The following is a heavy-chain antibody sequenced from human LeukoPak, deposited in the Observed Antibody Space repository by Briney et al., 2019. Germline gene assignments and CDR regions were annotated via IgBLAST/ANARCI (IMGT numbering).Heavy chain of an antibody. CDR2: IYYSGST. D-gene: IGHD3-22*01. Sequence: SETLSLTCTVSGGSISSYYWSWLRQPPGKGLEWIGYIYYSGSTNYNPSLKSRVTISVDTSKNQFSLKLSSVTAADTAVYYCARGYDSSHFDYWGQGTLVTVSS. CDR3: ARGYDSSHFDY. V-gene: IGHV4-59*01. J-gene: IGHJ4*02. CDR1: GGSISSYY.